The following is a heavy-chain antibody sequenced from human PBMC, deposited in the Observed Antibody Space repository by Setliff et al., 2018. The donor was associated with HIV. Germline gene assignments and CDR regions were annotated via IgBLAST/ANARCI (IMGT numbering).Heavy chain of an antibody. J-gene: IGHJ4*02. CDR2: VYYTGRT. V-gene: IGHV4-39*01. Sequence: LSLTCTVSGGSMSSSGPGYYWGWVRQTPGGGLEWIGSVYYTGRTYYNPSLKSRVTISVDTSKNQLSLRLTSMAAADTAMYYCARSQPDTIFGVVTFDCWGQGKMVTVSS. D-gene: IGHD3-3*01. CDR3: ARSQPDTIFGVVTFDC. CDR1: GGSMSSSGPGYY.